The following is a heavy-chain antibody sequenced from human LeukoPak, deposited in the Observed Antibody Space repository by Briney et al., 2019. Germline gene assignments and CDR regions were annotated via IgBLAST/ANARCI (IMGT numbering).Heavy chain of an antibody. CDR2: INPNSGGT. J-gene: IGHJ3*02. D-gene: IGHD6-13*01. V-gene: IGHV1-2*06. CDR1: GYTFTGYY. CDR3: ARRGIAGTGGDAFDI. Sequence: ASVKVSCKASGYTFTGYYMHWVRQAPGQGLEWMGRINPNSGGTNYAQKFQGRVTMTRDTSISTAYMELSRLRSDDTAVYYCARRGIAGTGGDAFDIWGQGTMVTVSS.